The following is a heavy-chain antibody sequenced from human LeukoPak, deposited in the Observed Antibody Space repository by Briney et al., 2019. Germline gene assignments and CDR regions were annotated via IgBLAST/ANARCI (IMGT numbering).Heavy chain of an antibody. Sequence: SETLSLTCTVSAYSISSGYCWGWIRQPPGKGLEWIGSIYHRGSTYYNPSLESRVTISVDTSKNQFSLKLSSVTAADTAVYYCARAILEYQHPYYFDYWGQGTLVTVSS. D-gene: IGHD2-2*01. V-gene: IGHV4-38-2*02. J-gene: IGHJ4*02. CDR3: ARAILEYQHPYYFDY. CDR2: IYHRGST. CDR1: AYSISSGYC.